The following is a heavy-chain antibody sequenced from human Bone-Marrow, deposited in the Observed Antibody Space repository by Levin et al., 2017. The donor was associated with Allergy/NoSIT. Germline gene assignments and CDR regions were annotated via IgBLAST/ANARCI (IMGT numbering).Heavy chain of an antibody. Sequence: GGSLRLSCKASGYTFTTYDINWVRQATGQGLEWMGWMNPNSGNTGYAQKFQGRVTMTRNTSISTAYMELSSLRSEDTAVFYCARRTSHDNSGKIIDYWGQGTLVTVSS. D-gene: IGHD3-22*01. J-gene: IGHJ4*02. V-gene: IGHV1-8*01. CDR3: ARRTSHDNSGKIIDY. CDR1: GYTFTTYD. CDR2: MNPNSGNT.